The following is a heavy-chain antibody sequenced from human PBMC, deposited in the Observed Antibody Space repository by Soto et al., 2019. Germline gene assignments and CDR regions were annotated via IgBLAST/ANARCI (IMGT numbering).Heavy chain of an antibody. CDR3: ARVELERRGADY. CDR2: IYYSGST. D-gene: IGHD1-1*01. J-gene: IGHJ4*02. Sequence: SETLSLTCTVSGASIIGHYWSWIRQPPGKGLEWIGYIYYSGSTYYNPSLKSRVTISVDTSKNQFSLKLSSVTAADTAVYYCARVELERRGADYWGQGTLVTVSS. V-gene: IGHV4-30-4*08. CDR1: GASIIGHY.